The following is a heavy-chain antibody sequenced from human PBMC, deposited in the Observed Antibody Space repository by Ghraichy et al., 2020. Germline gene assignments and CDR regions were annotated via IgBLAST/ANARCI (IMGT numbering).Heavy chain of an antibody. D-gene: IGHD3-22*01. Sequence: SQTLSLTCAVYGGSFSGYYWSWIRQPPGKGLEWIGEINHSGSTNYNPSLKSRVTISVDTSKNQFSLKLSSVTAADTAVYYCARGRPKYDSSGYYLYYWGQGTLVTVSS. CDR3: ARGRPKYDSSGYYLYY. CDR2: INHSGST. V-gene: IGHV4-34*01. CDR1: GGSFSGYY. J-gene: IGHJ4*02.